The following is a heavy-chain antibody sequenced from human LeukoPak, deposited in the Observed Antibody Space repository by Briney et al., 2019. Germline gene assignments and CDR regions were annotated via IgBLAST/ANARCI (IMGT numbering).Heavy chain of an antibody. Sequence: GRSLRHSCEPSGFKLSDDWMHWVRQSPEIGLVWVSRIRSDGSSTRYADSVKGRFTVSRDDAKNTLYLEMSSLRAEDTAVYYCSRGGRKLGDPFDIWGQGTLVTVS. CDR1: GFKLSDDW. D-gene: IGHD7-27*01. V-gene: IGHV3-74*01. J-gene: IGHJ3*02. CDR2: IRSDGSST. CDR3: SRGGRKLGDPFDI.